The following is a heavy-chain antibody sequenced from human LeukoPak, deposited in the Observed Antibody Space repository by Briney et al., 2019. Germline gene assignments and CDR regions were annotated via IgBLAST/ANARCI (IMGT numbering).Heavy chain of an antibody. CDR3: ARDAHPDPYYYDSSPFDI. CDR1: GGSISSGGYY. CDR2: IYYSGST. Sequence: SETLSLTCTVSGGSISSGGYYWSWIRQHPGKGLEWIGYIYYSGSTYYNPSLKSRVTISVDTSKNQFSLKLSSVTAADTAVYYCARDAHPDPYYYDSSPFDIWGQGTMVTVSS. J-gene: IGHJ3*02. V-gene: IGHV4-31*03. D-gene: IGHD3-22*01.